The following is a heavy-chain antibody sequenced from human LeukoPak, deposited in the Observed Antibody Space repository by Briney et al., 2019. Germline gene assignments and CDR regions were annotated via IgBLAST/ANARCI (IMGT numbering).Heavy chain of an antibody. J-gene: IGHJ3*02. Sequence: AISYDGSNKYYADSVKGRFTISRDNSKNTLYLQMNSLIAEDTAVYYCARAKVLGDAFDIWGQGTMVTVCS. CDR3: ARAKVLGDAFDI. CDR2: ISYDGSNK. D-gene: IGHD7-27*01. V-gene: IGHV3-30*01.